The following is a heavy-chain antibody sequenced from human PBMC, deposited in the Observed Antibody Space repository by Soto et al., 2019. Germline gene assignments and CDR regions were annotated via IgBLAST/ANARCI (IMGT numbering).Heavy chain of an antibody. CDR1: GFTFSSYG. D-gene: IGHD3-22*01. CDR3: ARSPYYDSSGYYYY. Sequence: ESGGGVVQPGRSLRLSCAASGFTFSSYGMHWVRQAPGKGLEWVAVIWYDGSNKYYADSVKGRFTISRDNSKNTLYLQMNSLRAEDTAVYYCARSPYYDSSGYYYYWGQGTLVTVSS. V-gene: IGHV3-33*01. J-gene: IGHJ4*02. CDR2: IWYDGSNK.